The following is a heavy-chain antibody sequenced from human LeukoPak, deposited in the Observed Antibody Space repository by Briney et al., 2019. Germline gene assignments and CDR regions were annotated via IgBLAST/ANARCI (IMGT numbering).Heavy chain of an antibody. CDR2: ISSSSSYI. CDR3: AAIGGIAVAGTAFDY. Sequence: GGSLRLSCAASGFTFSSYAMSWVRQAPGKGLEWVSSISSSSSYIYYADSVKGRFTISRDNAKNSLYLQMNSLRAEDTAVYYCAAIGGIAVAGTAFDYWGQGTLVTVSS. CDR1: GFTFSSYA. J-gene: IGHJ4*02. V-gene: IGHV3-21*01. D-gene: IGHD6-19*01.